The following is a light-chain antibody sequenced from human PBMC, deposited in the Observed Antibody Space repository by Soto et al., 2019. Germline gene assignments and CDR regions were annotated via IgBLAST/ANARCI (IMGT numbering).Light chain of an antibody. CDR3: HQYGTLPYA. CDR1: QRVSSNY. J-gene: IGKJ2*01. CDR2: GAS. Sequence: EIVLTQSPDTLSLSPGERATLSCRASQRVSSNYVAWYQHKPGQAPRLLIHGASIRATGIPDRFSGSGSGTDFTLTISRLEPEDFAVYYCHQYGTLPYAFGQGTKLQIK. V-gene: IGKV3-20*01.